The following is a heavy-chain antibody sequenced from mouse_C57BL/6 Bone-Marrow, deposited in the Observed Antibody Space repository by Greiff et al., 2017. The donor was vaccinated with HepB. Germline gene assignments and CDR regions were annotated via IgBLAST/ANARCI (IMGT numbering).Heavy chain of an antibody. CDR1: GYAFSSSW. Sequence: QVQLQQSGPELVKPGASVKISCKASGYAFSSSWMNWVKQRPGKGLEWIGRIYPGDGDTNYNGKFKGKATLTADKSSSTAYMQLSSLTSEDSAVYFGAIRRDYYAMDYWGQGTSVTVSS. J-gene: IGHJ4*01. CDR3: AIRRDYYAMDY. V-gene: IGHV1-82*01. CDR2: IYPGDGDT.